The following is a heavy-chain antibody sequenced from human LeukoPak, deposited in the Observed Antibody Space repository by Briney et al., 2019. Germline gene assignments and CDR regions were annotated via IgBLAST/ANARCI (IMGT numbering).Heavy chain of an antibody. D-gene: IGHD6-19*01. CDR2: MNPNSGNT. CDR3: ARGLGSAVAGYFDY. Sequence: ASVKDSCKASGYTFTSYDINWVRQATGQGLEWMGWMNPNSGNTGYAQKFQGRVTMTRNTSISTAYMELSSLRSEDTAVYYCARGLGSAVAGYFDYWGQGTLVTVSS. J-gene: IGHJ4*02. V-gene: IGHV1-8*01. CDR1: GYTFTSYD.